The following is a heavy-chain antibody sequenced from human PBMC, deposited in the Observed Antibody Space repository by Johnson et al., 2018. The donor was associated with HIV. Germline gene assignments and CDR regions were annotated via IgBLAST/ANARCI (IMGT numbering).Heavy chain of an antibody. D-gene: IGHD6-19*01. V-gene: IGHV3-30*02. CDR1: GFTFSSYG. CDR3: AKGSGSGWLRDAFDI. CDR2: IRYDGSNK. J-gene: IGHJ3*02. Sequence: QVQLVESGGGVVQPGGSLRLSCAASGFTFSSYGMHWVRQAPGKGLEWVAFIRYDGSNKYYADSVKGRFTISRDNSKNTLYLEMTSLRAEDTGVYYCAKGSGSGWLRDAFDIWGQGTMVTVSS.